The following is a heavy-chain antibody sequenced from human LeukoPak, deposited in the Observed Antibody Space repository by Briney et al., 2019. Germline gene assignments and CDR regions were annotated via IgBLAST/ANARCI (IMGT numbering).Heavy chain of an antibody. Sequence: GASVKVSCKASGYTFIDYSIHWVRQAPGQGLEWMAWINPNSGETKYAQNFQGRVTVTRDTSTSTAYMELSSLRSDDTAVYYCAKHRSSDNAYYYYMDVWGKGTTVTVSS. V-gene: IGHV1-2*02. J-gene: IGHJ6*03. D-gene: IGHD6-25*01. CDR2: INPNSGET. CDR3: AKHRSSDNAYYYYMDV. CDR1: GYTFIDYS.